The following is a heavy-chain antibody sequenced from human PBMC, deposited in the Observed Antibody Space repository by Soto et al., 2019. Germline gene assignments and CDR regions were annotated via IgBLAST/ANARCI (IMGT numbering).Heavy chain of an antibody. CDR1: GGSISSSSYY. J-gene: IGHJ4*02. Sequence: QLQLQESGPGLVKPSETLSLTCSVSGGSISSSSYYWGWIRQPPGKGLQWIGTIYYSGSTYYNPSLKSRVTISGDTSKTQFSLKLSSVTAADTAVYYCASSDGGSTIDYWGQGALVTVSS. CDR2: IYYSGST. V-gene: IGHV4-39*01. CDR3: ASSDGGSTIDY.